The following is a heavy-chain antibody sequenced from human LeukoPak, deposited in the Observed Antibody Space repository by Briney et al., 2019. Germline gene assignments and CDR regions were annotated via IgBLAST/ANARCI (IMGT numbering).Heavy chain of an antibody. V-gene: IGHV1-2*02. J-gene: IGHJ4*02. CDR3: ARDDAMIAVAGTVGYFDY. CDR2: INPNSGGT. Sequence: ASVKVSCKASGYTFTGYYMHWVRQAPGQGLEWVGWINPNSGGTNYAQKFQGRVTMTRDTSISTAYMELSRLRSDDTAVYYCARDDAMIAVAGTVGYFDYWGQGTLVTVSS. CDR1: GYTFTGYY. D-gene: IGHD6-19*01.